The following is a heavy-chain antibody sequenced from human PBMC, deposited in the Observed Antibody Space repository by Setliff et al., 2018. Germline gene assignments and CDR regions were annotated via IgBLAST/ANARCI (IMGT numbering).Heavy chain of an antibody. V-gene: IGHV4-59*08. D-gene: IGHD3-3*01. CDR1: GDSISGDY. CDR2: IHYSGST. CDR3: TRSSNFWNGYLFDW. J-gene: IGHJ4*02. Sequence: PSETLSLTCTVSGDSISGDYWSWIRQPPGKGLEWIGFIHYSGSTNYNPSLKSRLTLSVDTSKNQFSLELNSVTAADAAIYYCTRSSNFWNGYLFDWWGQGSLVTVSS.